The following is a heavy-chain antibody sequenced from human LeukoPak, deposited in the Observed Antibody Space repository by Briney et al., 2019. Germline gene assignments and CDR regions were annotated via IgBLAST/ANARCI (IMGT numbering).Heavy chain of an antibody. CDR1: GYTFTSYG. J-gene: IGHJ4*02. D-gene: IGHD3-22*01. Sequence: ASVKVSCKASGYTFTSYGISWVRQAPGQGLEWMGWISAYNGNTNYAQKLQGRVTMTRDTSISTAYMELSRLRSDDTAVYYCARAGGGYYDSSGYYYDYWGQGTLVTVSS. CDR3: ARAGGGYYDSSGYYYDY. CDR2: ISAYNGNT. V-gene: IGHV1-18*01.